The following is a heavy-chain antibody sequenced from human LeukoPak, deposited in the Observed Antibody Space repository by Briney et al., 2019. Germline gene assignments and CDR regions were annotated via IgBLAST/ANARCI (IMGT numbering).Heavy chain of an antibody. J-gene: IGHJ4*02. Sequence: GGSLRLSCAASGFTFSPYTMNWVRQAPGKGLEWVSSISSSSTSMYYADSLKGRFTISRDNAKNSVYLQMNSLTAEDTAVYYCARDHSYYFDYWGQGTLVTVSS. V-gene: IGHV3-21*01. CDR2: ISSSSTSM. CDR3: ARDHSYYFDY. CDR1: GFTFSPYT. D-gene: IGHD2-21*01.